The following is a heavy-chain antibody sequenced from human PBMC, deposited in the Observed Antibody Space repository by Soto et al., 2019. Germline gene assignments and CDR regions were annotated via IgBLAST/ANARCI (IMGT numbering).Heavy chain of an antibody. CDR3: AKGGFWVHYGMDV. Sequence: EVQLSESGGGLVQFGGSLRLSCAASGSSFSAYAINWVRQAPGKGLEWVSAIDRSGEIAYYADSVKGRFTISRDNAKNTQYLKMNSLRAEDTAVYYCAKGGFWVHYGMDVWGPGTTVTVSS. CDR2: IDRSGEIA. CDR1: GSSFSAYA. J-gene: IGHJ6*02. V-gene: IGHV3-23*01. D-gene: IGHD3-16*01.